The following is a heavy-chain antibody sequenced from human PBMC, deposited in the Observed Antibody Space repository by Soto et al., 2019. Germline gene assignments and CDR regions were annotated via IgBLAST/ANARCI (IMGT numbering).Heavy chain of an antibody. J-gene: IGHJ4*02. CDR2: IIPIFGTA. D-gene: IGHD6-13*01. CDR3: AIAAAGPLVDY. V-gene: IGHV1-69*06. CDR1: GGTFSSYA. Sequence: GASVKVSCKASGGTFSSYAISWVRQAPGQGLEWMGGIIPIFGTANYAQKFQGRVTITADKSTSTAYMELSSLRSEDTAVYYCAIAAAGPLVDYWGQGTQVTVSS.